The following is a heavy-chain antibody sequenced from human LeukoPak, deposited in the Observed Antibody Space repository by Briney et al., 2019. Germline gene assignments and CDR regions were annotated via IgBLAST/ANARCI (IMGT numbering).Heavy chain of an antibody. D-gene: IGHD2-15*01. J-gene: IGHJ4*02. CDR2: IYTSGST. V-gene: IGHV4-4*07. CDR1: GGSISSYY. CDR3: ARGRARSGTFDY. Sequence: SETLSLTCTVSGGSISSYYWSWIRQPAGKGLEWIGRIYTSGSTNYNPSLKSRVTISVDTSKNQFSLKLSSVTAADTAVYYCARGRARSGTFDYWGQGTLVTVSS.